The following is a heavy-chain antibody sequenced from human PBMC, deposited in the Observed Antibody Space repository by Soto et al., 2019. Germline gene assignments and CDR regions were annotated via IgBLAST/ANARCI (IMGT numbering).Heavy chain of an antibody. CDR2: INPSGGSA. Sequence: QVQLVQSGAEVKKPGASVKVSCKASGYTFTSYYMHWVRQAPGQGLEWMGIINPSGGSASYAQKFQGRVTMTRDTSTSTVYMELSSLRSEDTAVYYCARQVGATPFDYWGQGTLVTVSS. CDR3: ARQVGATPFDY. J-gene: IGHJ4*02. CDR1: GYTFTSYY. D-gene: IGHD1-26*01. V-gene: IGHV1-46*01.